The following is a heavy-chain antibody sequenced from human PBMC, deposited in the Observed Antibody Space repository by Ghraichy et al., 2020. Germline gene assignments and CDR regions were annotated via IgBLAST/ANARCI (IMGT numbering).Heavy chain of an antibody. CDR3: AKTPGLAYCSSTSCYFDY. CDR1: GFSFSTYA. Sequence: GESLNISCAASGFSFSTYAMSWVRQAPGKGLEWVSAISGGGGSTYYADSLKGRFTISRDNSKNTLYLQMESLRAEDTAVYYCAKTPGLAYCSSTSCYFDYWGQGTLVTVSS. J-gene: IGHJ4*02. CDR2: ISGGGGST. D-gene: IGHD2-2*01. V-gene: IGHV3-23*01.